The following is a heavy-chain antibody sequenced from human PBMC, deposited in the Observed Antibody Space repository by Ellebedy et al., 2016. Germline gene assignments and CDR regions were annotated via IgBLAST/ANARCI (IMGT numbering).Heavy chain of an antibody. CDR3: ARDQSSSAYCGGDCYRPRYFDY. D-gene: IGHD2-21*02. Sequence: GGSLRLXXAASGFTFSNYAMSWVRQAPGKGLEWVSVISGSGRATHYADSVKGRFTMSRDNSKNTLYIQMNSLRADDTAVYYCARDQSSSAYCGGDCYRPRYFDYWGQGTLVTVSS. J-gene: IGHJ4*02. CDR1: GFTFSNYA. CDR2: ISGSGRAT. V-gene: IGHV3-23*01.